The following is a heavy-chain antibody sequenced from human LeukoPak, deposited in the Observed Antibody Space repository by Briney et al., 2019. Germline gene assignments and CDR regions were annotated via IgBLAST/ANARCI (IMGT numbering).Heavy chain of an antibody. D-gene: IGHD5-18*01. CDR2: ISGSGGST. CDR1: GFTFSSYA. J-gene: IGHJ6*03. CDR3: ARIGYSYGPLGYYYYMDV. V-gene: IGHV3-23*01. Sequence: PGGSLRLSCAASGFTFSSYAMSWVRQAPGKGLEWVSAISGSGGSTYYADSVKGRFTISRDNSKNTLYLQMNSLRAEDTAVYYCARIGYSYGPLGYYYYMDVWGKGTTVTISS.